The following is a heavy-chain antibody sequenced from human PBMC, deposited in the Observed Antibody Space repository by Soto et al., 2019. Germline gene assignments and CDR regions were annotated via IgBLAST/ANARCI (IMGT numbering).Heavy chain of an antibody. V-gene: IGHV4-34*01. J-gene: IGHJ3*02. CDR2: INHSGST. D-gene: IGHD6-19*01. CDR3: ARGNTGYSSVWGAFDI. CDR1: GGSFSGYY. Sequence: SETLSLTCAVYGGSFSGYYWSWIRQPPGKGLEWIGEINHSGSTNYNPSLKSRVTISVDTSKNQFSLKLSSVTAADTAVYYCARGNTGYSSVWGAFDIWGQGTMVTVSS.